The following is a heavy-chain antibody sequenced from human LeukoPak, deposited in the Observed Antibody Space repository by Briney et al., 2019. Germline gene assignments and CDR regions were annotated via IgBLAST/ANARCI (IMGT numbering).Heavy chain of an antibody. V-gene: IGHV4-59*08. CDR3: ARTGPLSGWFDP. CDR1: GGSISSYY. J-gene: IGHJ5*02. Sequence: PSETPSLTCTVSGGSISSYYWSWIRQPPGKGLEWIGYIYYSGSTNYNPSLKSRVTISVDTSKNQFSLKLSSVTAADTAVYYCARTGPLSGWFDPWGQGTLVTVSS. D-gene: IGHD1-14*01. CDR2: IYYSGST.